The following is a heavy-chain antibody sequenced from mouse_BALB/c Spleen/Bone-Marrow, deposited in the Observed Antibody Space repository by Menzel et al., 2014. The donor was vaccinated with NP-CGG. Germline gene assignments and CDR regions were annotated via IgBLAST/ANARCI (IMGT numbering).Heavy chain of an antibody. D-gene: IGHD2-4*01. CDR2: INPSTGYT. V-gene: IGHV1-7*01. CDR3: ARWGLRSDY. CDR1: GYTFTSYW. J-gene: IGHJ2*01. Sequence: VMLVESGAELAKPGASVKMSCKASGYTFTSYWMHWVKQRPGQGLEWIGYINPSTGYTEYNQKFKDKATLTADKSSSTAYMQLSSLTSEDSAVYYCARWGLRSDYWGPDATLTVSS.